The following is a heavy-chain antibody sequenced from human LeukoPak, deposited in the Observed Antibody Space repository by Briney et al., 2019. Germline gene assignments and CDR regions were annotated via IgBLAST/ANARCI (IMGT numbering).Heavy chain of an antibody. V-gene: IGHV4-4*07. J-gene: IGHJ6*03. CDR1: GGSISSYY. CDR2: IYTSGGT. D-gene: IGHD6-13*01. CDR3: AREGYSSYYYYYYYMDV. Sequence: SETLSLTCAVSGGSISSYYWSWIRQPAGKGLEWIGRIYTSGGTNYNPSLKSRVTMSVATSHNQFPPTLSSVTAADTAVYYCAREGYSSYYYYYYYMDVWGKGTTVTVSS.